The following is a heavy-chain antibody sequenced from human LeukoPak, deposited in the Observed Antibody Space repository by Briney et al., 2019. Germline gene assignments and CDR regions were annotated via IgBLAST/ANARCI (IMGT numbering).Heavy chain of an antibody. CDR3: ARGPVYDFWSGYVLSGYYYGMDV. Sequence: GGSLRLSCAASGFTFSSYWMHWVRQAPGKGLVWVSRISDGGSTTTYADSVKGRFTISRDNSKNTLYLQMNSLRAEDTAVYYCARGPVYDFWSGYVLSGYYYGMDVWGQGTTVTVSS. D-gene: IGHD3-3*01. V-gene: IGHV3-74*01. CDR1: GFTFSSYW. J-gene: IGHJ6*02. CDR2: ISDGGSTT.